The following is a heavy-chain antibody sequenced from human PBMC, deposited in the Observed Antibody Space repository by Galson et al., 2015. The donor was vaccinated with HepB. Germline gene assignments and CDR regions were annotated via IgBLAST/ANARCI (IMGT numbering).Heavy chain of an antibody. Sequence: SLRLSCAASGFTFSSYGMHWVRQAPGKGLEWVAVISYDGSNKYYADSVKGRFTISRDNSKSTLYLQMNSLRAEDTAVYYCAKGPLFGVTYFDYWGQGTLVTVSS. D-gene: IGHD3-10*01. CDR1: GFTFSSYG. J-gene: IGHJ4*02. V-gene: IGHV3-30*18. CDR2: ISYDGSNK. CDR3: AKGPLFGVTYFDY.